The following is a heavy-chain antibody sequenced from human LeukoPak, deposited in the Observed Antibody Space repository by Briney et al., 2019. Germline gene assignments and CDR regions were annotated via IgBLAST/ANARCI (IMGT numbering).Heavy chain of an antibody. V-gene: IGHV3-23*01. CDR1: GFTFRSYA. CDR2: ISGSGAGT. J-gene: IGHJ4*02. Sequence: GGSLRLSCAASGFTFRSYAMSWVRQAPGKGLEWVSTISGSGAGTYYTDSVKGRFTISRDNSKNTLYLQMNSLRAEDTAVYYCARAPWDWLPDYWGQGTLVTVSS. D-gene: IGHD3/OR15-3a*01. CDR3: ARAPWDWLPDY.